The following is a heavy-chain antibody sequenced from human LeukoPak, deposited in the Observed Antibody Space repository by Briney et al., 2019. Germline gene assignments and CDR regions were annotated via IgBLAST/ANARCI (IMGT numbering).Heavy chain of an antibody. CDR2: IYSGGST. D-gene: IGHD4-17*01. V-gene: IGHV3-53*01. J-gene: IGHJ3*02. CDR1: GFTVSSNY. Sequence: GGSLRLSCAASGFTVSSNYMSWVRQAPGKGLEWVSVIYSGGSTYYAVSVKGRFTISRDNSKNTLYLQMNSLRAEDTAVYYCARAIYGDYAGAFDIWGQGTMVTVSS. CDR3: ARAIYGDYAGAFDI.